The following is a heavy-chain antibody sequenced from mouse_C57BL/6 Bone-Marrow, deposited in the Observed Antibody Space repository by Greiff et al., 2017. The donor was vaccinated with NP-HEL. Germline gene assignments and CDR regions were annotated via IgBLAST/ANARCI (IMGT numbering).Heavy chain of an antibody. V-gene: IGHV1-81*01. D-gene: IGHD2-14*01. CDR1: GYTFTSYG. CDR3: ARERGTLAGFAY. J-gene: IGHJ3*01. CDR2: IYPRSGDT. Sequence: VQLQQSGAELARPGASVKLSCKASGYTFTSYGISWVKQRTGQGLEWIGEIYPRSGDTYYNEKFKGKATLTADKSSSTAYMELRSLTSEDSAVYYCARERGTLAGFAYWGQGTLVTVSA.